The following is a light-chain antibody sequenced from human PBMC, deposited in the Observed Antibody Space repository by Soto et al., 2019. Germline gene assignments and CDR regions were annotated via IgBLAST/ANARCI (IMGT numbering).Light chain of an antibody. CDR1: RASIGSNT. V-gene: IGLV1-44*01. Sequence: QSVLTQPPSASGTPGQRVTISCSGSRASIGSNTVTWYQHLPGAAPKLLVYNNNQRPSVVPDRFSGSKSDTSASLAISGLQFEDEAVYYCAAWDDSLSGPVFGGGTKVT. CDR2: NNN. CDR3: AAWDDSLSGPV. J-gene: IGLJ3*02.